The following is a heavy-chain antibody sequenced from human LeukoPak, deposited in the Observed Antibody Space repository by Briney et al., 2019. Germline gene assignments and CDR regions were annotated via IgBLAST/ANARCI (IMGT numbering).Heavy chain of an antibody. J-gene: IGHJ4*01. D-gene: IGHD1-26*01. CDR3: AKAGDSANYYFDS. Sequence: GGSLRLSCLGSGFPFRSYDMHWVRQAPGKGPEWVAYIQDEGISKNYGDSVKGRFDISRDNSKNTVYLDMASLTVADTALYYCAKAGDSANYYFDSWGHGTLVIVSS. CDR1: GFPFRSYD. V-gene: IGHV3-30*02. CDR2: IQDEGISK.